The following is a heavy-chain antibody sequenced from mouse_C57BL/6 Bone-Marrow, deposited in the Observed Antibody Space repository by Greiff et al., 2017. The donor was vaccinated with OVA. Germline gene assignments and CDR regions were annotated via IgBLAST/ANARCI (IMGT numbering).Heavy chain of an antibody. J-gene: IGHJ2*01. D-gene: IGHD1-1*01. CDR3: ASLGCYGSSFDY. CDR1: GFNIKDDY. CDR2: IDPENGDT. Sequence: EVKLQESGAELVRPGASVKLSCTASGFNIKDDYMHWVKQRPEQGLEWIGWIDPENGDTEYASKFQGKATLPADTSSNTAYLQLSSLTSEDTAVYYCASLGCYGSSFDYWGQGTTLTVSS. V-gene: IGHV14-4*01.